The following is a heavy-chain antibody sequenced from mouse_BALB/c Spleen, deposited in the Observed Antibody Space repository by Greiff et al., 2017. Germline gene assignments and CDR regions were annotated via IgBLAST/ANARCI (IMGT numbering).Heavy chain of an antibody. Sequence: VKLVESGPGLVAPSQSLSITCTVSGFSLTSYGVHWVRQPPGKGLEWLGVIWAGGSTNYNSALMSRLSISKDNSKSQVFLKMNSLQTDDTAMYYCARDSGGSSPYYAMDYWGQGTSVTVSS. J-gene: IGHJ4*01. CDR3: ARDSGGSSPYYAMDY. CDR1: GFSLTSYG. CDR2: IWAGGST. V-gene: IGHV2-9*02. D-gene: IGHD1-1*01.